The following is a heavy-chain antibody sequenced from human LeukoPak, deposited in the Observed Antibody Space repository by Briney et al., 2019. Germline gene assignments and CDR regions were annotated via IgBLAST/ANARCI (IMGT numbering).Heavy chain of an antibody. CDR3: AKGVVPPVSLDY. J-gene: IGHJ4*02. D-gene: IGHD2-2*01. CDR1: GFTFSSYA. V-gene: IGHV3-23*01. CDR2: INGNGGST. Sequence: GGSLRLSCAASGFTFSSYALSWVRQAPGKGLEWVAAINGNGGSTYYADSVKGRFTISRDNSRNTLYLQMSSLRADDTAVYYCAKGVVPPVSLDYWGQGTLVTVSS.